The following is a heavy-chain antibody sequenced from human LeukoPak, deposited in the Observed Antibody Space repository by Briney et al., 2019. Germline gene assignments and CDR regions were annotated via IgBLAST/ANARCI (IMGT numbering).Heavy chain of an antibody. CDR1: GGFISSYY. V-gene: IGHV4-59*01. D-gene: IGHD5-24*01. J-gene: IGHJ4*02. CDR3: ARGGDGYKDE. Sequence: KPSETLSLTGTVSGGFISSYYWRWIRQPPGKGLEWIGYFYYSGSTNYNPFLKSRVTISVDTSKNQFSLKLSSVTAADTAVYYCARGGDGYKDEWGQGTLVTVSS. CDR2: FYYSGST.